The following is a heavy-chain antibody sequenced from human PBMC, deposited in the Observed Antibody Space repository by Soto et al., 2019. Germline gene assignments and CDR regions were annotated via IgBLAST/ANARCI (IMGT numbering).Heavy chain of an antibody. CDR1: GFTFSSYG. V-gene: IGHV3-33*01. Sequence: QVQLVESGGGVVQPGRSLRLSCAASGFTFSSYGMHWVRQAPGKGLEWVAVIWYDGSNKYYADSVKGRFTISRDNSKNTLYLQMNSLRAEDTAVYYCARGIGGTHPLKTLLVYWGQGTLVTVSS. CDR3: ARGIGGTHPLKTLLVY. J-gene: IGHJ4*02. CDR2: IWYDGSNK. D-gene: IGHD1-1*01.